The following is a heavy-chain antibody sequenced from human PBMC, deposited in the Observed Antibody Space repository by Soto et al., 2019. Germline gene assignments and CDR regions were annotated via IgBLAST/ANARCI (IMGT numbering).Heavy chain of an antibody. Sequence: QVQLVQSGAEVKKPGSSVKVSCKASGGTFSSYAISWVRQAPGQGLEWMGGIIPIFGTANYAQKFQGRVTITADESTSTAYMELSSLRSEDTAVYYCAREPYCNGGSCYSWFDPWGQGTLVTVSS. D-gene: IGHD2-15*01. V-gene: IGHV1-69*01. CDR1: GGTFSSYA. CDR2: IIPIFGTA. J-gene: IGHJ5*02. CDR3: AREPYCNGGSCYSWFDP.